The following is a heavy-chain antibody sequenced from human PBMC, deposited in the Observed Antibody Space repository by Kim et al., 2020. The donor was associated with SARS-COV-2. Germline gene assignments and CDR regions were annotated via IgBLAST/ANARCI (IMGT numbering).Heavy chain of an antibody. CDR2: T. V-gene: IGHV3-23*01. Sequence: TYSADSVQGRFTISRDNSKNTLYLQMNSLRAEDTAVYYCAKDITIFGMDVWGQGTTVTVSS. CDR3: AKDITIFGMDV. J-gene: IGHJ6*02. D-gene: IGHD3-3*01.